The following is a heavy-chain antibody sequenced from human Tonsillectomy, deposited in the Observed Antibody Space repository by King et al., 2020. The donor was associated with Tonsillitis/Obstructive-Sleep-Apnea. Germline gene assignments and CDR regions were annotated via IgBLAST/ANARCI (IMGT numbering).Heavy chain of an antibody. V-gene: IGHV3-21*01. CDR3: ARGGAAVVSGVDY. J-gene: IGHJ4*02. Sequence: VQLVESGGGLVKPGGSLRLSCAASGFTFRSDSMNWVRHAPGRGLEWVSSISSSSSYIYYADSVKGRFTISRDNAKNSLYLQMDSLRAEDTAVYYCARGGAAVVSGVDYWGQGALVTVSS. D-gene: IGHD4-23*01. CDR1: GFTFRSDS. CDR2: ISSSSSYI.